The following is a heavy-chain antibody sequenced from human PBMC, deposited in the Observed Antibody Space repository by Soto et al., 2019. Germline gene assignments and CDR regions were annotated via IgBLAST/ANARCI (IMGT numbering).Heavy chain of an antibody. V-gene: IGHV1-18*01. J-gene: IGHJ4*02. Sequence: ASVKVSCKASGYTFTSYGISWVRQAPGQGLEWMGWISAYNGNTNYAQKLQGRVTMTTDTSTSTAYMELRSLRSDDTAVYYCAAYQYSSGWYYFDYWGQGTLVTVSS. CDR1: GYTFTSYG. D-gene: IGHD6-19*01. CDR2: ISAYNGNT. CDR3: AAYQYSSGWYYFDY.